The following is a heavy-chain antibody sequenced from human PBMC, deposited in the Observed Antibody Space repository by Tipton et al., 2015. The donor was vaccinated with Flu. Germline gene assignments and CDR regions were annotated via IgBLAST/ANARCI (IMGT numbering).Heavy chain of an antibody. Sequence: QSGAEVKKPGASVTVSCKASGYTFTSYDINWVRQATGQGLEWMGWMNPNSGNTGYAQKFQGRVTMTRNTSISTAYMELSSLRSEDTAVYYCARLGYDFWSGYSNWFDPWGQGTLVTVSS. D-gene: IGHD3-3*01. V-gene: IGHV1-8*01. CDR3: ARLGYDFWSGYSNWFDP. CDR2: MNPNSGNT. CDR1: GYTFTSYD. J-gene: IGHJ5*02.